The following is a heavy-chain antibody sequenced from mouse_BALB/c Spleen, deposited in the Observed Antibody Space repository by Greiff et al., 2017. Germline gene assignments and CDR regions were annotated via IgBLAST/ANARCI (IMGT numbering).Heavy chain of an antibody. Sequence: QVQLQQSGAELAKPGASVKMSCKASGYTFTSYWMHWVKQRPGQGLEWIGYINPSTGYTEYNQKFKDKATLTADKSSSTAYMQLSSLTSEDSAVYYCARITTSYYCDYWGQGTTLTVSS. CDR1: GYTFTSYW. CDR2: INPSTGYT. D-gene: IGHD1-1*01. V-gene: IGHV1-7*01. J-gene: IGHJ2*01. CDR3: ARITTSYYCDY.